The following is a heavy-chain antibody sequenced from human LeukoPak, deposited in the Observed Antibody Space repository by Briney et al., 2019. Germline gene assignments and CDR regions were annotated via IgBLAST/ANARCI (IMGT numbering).Heavy chain of an antibody. CDR3: ARVAVNEGFFDC. V-gene: IGHV4-59*11. J-gene: IGHJ4*02. Sequence: KPSETLSLTCTVSSGSISNHYWSWIRQPPGKGLEWIGYISYIGSTNYNPSLMSRVTISVDTSKNQFSLKLSSVTDADTAVYFCARVAVNEGFFDCWGQGTLVTVSS. CDR1: SGSISNHY. CDR2: ISYIGST. D-gene: IGHD6-19*01.